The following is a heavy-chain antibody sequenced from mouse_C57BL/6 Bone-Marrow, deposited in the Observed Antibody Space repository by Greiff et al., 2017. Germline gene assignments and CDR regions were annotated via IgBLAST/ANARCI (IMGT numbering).Heavy chain of an antibody. CDR3: ARDSFYYGSFDY. CDR1: GFTFSDFY. D-gene: IGHD1-1*01. Sequence: EVKVVESGGGLVQSGRSLRLSCATSGFTFSDFYMAWVRQAPGKGLEWIAASRNKANDYTTEYSASVKGRFIVSRDTSQSILYLQMNALRDEDTAIYYCARDSFYYGSFDYWGQGTTLTVSS. V-gene: IGHV7-1*01. CDR2: SRNKANDYTT. J-gene: IGHJ2*01.